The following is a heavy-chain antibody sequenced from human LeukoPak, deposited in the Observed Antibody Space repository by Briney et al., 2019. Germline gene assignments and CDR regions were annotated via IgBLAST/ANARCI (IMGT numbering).Heavy chain of an antibody. D-gene: IGHD6-13*01. Sequence: ETLSLTCAVYGGSFSGYYWGWIRQPPGKGLEWIGEINHSGSTNYNPSLKSRVTVSVDTSKNQFSLKLSSVTAADTAVYYCARGPYSSDYWGQGTLVTVSS. V-gene: IGHV4-34*01. J-gene: IGHJ4*02. CDR2: INHSGST. CDR1: GGSFSGYY. CDR3: ARGPYSSDY.